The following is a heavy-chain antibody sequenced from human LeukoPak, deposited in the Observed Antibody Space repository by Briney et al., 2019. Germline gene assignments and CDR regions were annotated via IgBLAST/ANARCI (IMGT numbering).Heavy chain of an antibody. J-gene: IGHJ3*02. CDR2: ISSSGSTI. CDR1: GFTFSDYY. Sequence: GGSLRLSCAASGFTFSDYYMSWIRQAPGKGLGWVSYISSSGSTIYYADSVKGRFTISRDNAKNSLYLQMNSLRAEDTAVYYCARAKRLRSLSGAFDIWGQGIMVTVSS. V-gene: IGHV3-11*01. CDR3: ARAKRLRSLSGAFDI. D-gene: IGHD1-26*01.